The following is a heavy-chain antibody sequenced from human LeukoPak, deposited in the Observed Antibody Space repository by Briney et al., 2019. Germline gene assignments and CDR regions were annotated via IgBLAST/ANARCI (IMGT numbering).Heavy chain of an antibody. D-gene: IGHD6-13*01. Sequence: ASVKVSCKASGYTFTSYDINWVRQAPGQGLEWMGWMNPNSGNTGYAQKFQGRVTMTRNTSISTAYMELSSLRSEDTAVYYCARVSSSWYNFYYYYYGMDVWGQGTTVTVSS. V-gene: IGHV1-8*01. CDR1: GYTFTSYD. CDR2: MNPNSGNT. J-gene: IGHJ6*02. CDR3: ARVSSSWYNFYYYYYGMDV.